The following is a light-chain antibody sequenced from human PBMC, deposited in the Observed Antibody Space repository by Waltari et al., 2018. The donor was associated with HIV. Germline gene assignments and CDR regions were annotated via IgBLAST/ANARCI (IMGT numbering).Light chain of an antibody. Sequence: QSVLTQPPSVSGAPGQRVTISCTGRSSNTGPGYDVHWYQPLPGTAPKLLIYGNNNRPSGVPDRFSGSKSGTSASLAITGLQAEDEADYYCQSYDSSLSGWVFGGGTKLTVL. CDR2: GNN. CDR3: QSYDSSLSGWV. CDR1: SSNTGPGYD. V-gene: IGLV1-40*01. J-gene: IGLJ3*02.